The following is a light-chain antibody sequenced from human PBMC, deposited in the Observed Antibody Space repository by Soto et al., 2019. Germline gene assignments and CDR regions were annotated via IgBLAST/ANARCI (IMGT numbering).Light chain of an antibody. V-gene: IGKV1-5*03. CDR2: KAS. CDR1: QSISDL. Sequence: DIQMTQSPSTLSASVGDRVTITCRASQSISDLLAWYQQKPGKAPKLLIYKASSLKSGVPSRFSGSGSGTEITLTISSLQPDDFESYYCQQYNGYWTFGQGTKVEIK. CDR3: QQYNGYWT. J-gene: IGKJ1*01.